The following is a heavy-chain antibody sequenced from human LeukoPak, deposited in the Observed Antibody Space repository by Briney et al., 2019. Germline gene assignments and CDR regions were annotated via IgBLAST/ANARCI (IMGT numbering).Heavy chain of an antibody. CDR3: ARHTTDYYCMDV. Sequence: PSETLSLTCTVSSGSITTYYWSWIRQPPGKELEWIGYIYYSGSTNYNPSLKSRVTISVDTSKNQFSLKLSSVTAADTAIYYCARHTTDYYCMDVWGKGTTVTVSS. J-gene: IGHJ6*03. D-gene: IGHD1-1*01. CDR2: IYYSGST. V-gene: IGHV4-59*01. CDR1: SGSITTYY.